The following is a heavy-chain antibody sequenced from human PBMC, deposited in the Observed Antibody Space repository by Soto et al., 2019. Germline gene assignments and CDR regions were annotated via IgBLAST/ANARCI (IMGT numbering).Heavy chain of an antibody. CDR2: ISGSGDST. CDR3: GRARPLNYEDSGVAGGFFFDY. V-gene: IGHV3-23*01. D-gene: IGHD3-22*01. Sequence: GGSLRLSCAASGFTFSSYAMNWVRQAPGKGLEWVSAISGSGDSTYYADSVKGRSTISRDNSGNTLYLQMNSLSAEDTAVYYYGRARPLNYEDSGVAGGFFFDYWGQEPQVTVSS. CDR1: GFTFSSYA. J-gene: IGHJ4*02.